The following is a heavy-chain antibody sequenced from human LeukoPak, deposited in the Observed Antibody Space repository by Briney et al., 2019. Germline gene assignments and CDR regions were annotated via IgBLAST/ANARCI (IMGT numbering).Heavy chain of an antibody. CDR1: GGSINSYY. D-gene: IGHD2-8*02. J-gene: IGHJ5*02. Sequence: PSETLSLTCTVSGGSINSYYWSWIRQPPGKGLEWIGYIYYSGTTNYNPSLKSRVTISIDTSKNQFSLKLSSVPAADTAISYCARSGAWSYNWFDPWGQGTLVTVSS. V-gene: IGHV4-59*01. CDR3: ARSGAWSYNWFDP. CDR2: IYYSGTT.